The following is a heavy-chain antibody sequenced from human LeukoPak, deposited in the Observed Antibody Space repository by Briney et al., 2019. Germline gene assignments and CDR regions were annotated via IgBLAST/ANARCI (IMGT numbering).Heavy chain of an antibody. V-gene: IGHV4-39*07. CDR3: ARVSGTVTIFDY. Sequence: SETLSLTCTVSGGSISSSSYYWGWIRQPPGKGLEWIGSIYYSGSTYYNPSLKSRVTISVDTSKNQFSLKLSSVTAADTAVYYCARVSGTVTIFDYWGQGTLVTVSS. CDR2: IYYSGST. J-gene: IGHJ4*02. CDR1: GGSISSSSYY. D-gene: IGHD4-17*01.